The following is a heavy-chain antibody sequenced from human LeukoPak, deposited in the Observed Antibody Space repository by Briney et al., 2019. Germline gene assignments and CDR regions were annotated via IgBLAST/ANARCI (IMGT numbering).Heavy chain of an antibody. J-gene: IGHJ4*02. D-gene: IGHD6-6*01. CDR2: ITSDGFST. CDR3: AREYSSSSYFDY. Sequence: GGSLRLSCAASGFSFSATWMHWVRQSPGKGLVWVARITSDGFSTTYAESVKGRFTISRDNSKNTLYLQMNSLRAEDTAVYYCAREYSSSSYFDYWGQGTLVTVSS. V-gene: IGHV3-74*03. CDR1: GFSFSATW.